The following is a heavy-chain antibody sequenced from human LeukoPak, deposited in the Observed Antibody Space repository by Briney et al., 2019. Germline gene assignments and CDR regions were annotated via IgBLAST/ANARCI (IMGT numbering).Heavy chain of an antibody. D-gene: IGHD3-10*01. V-gene: IGHV3-23*01. Sequence: PGGSLRLSCSGSGFTFMNYVMAWVRQAPGKGLEWVSSIRLGGGLTHSADPVKGRFIISRDMNTPFLQMNNLRPEDTAMYYCARKITMVRGPLIKGYFDLWGRGTLVSVSS. CDR1: GFTFMNYV. CDR2: IRLGGGLT. J-gene: IGHJ2*01. CDR3: ARKITMVRGPLIKGYFDL.